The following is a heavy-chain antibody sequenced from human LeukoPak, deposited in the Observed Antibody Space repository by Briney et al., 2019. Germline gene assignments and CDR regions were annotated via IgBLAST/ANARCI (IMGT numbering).Heavy chain of an antibody. CDR1: GFTFSGFA. J-gene: IGHJ4*02. V-gene: IGHV3-23*01. D-gene: IGHD6-19*01. CDR2: ISGSGGST. Sequence: GGSLRLSCVASGFTFSGFAMDWVRQAPGKGLEWVSAISGSGGSTYYADSVKGRFTISRDNSKNTLYLQMNRLRAEDTAVYYCAKDRTTYSSGWYSGEIFDYWGQGTLVTVSS. CDR3: AKDRTTYSSGWYSGEIFDY.